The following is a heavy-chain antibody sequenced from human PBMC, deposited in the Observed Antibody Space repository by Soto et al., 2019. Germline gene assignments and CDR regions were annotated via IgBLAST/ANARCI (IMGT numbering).Heavy chain of an antibody. D-gene: IGHD6-19*01. CDR2: IYHRGST. CDR1: GGSISSGGYS. J-gene: IGHJ4*02. Sequence: SETLSLTCAVSGGSISSGGYSWSWIRQPPGKELEWIGYIYHRGSTYYNPSLKSRVTISVDRSKNPFALKLSSVTAAATAEYYRARAVKQWLAPDYWGQGTLVTVSS. CDR3: ARAVKQWLAPDY. V-gene: IGHV4-30-2*01.